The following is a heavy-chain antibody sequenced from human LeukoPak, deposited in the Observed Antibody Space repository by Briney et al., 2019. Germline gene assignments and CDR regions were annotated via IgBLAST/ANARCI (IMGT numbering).Heavy chain of an antibody. Sequence: PSETLSLTCAVYGGSFSGYYWSWIRQPPGKGLEWIGEINHSGSTYYNPSLKSRVTMSVDTSKNQFSLKLSSVTAADTAVYYCARLRPGVTIFGVAPDYWGQGTLVTVSS. J-gene: IGHJ4*02. CDR3: ARLRPGVTIFGVAPDY. CDR2: INHSGST. CDR1: GGSFSGYY. V-gene: IGHV4-34*01. D-gene: IGHD3-3*01.